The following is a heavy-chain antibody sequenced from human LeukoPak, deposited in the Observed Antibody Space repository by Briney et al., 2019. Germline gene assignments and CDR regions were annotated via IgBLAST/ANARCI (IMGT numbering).Heavy chain of an antibody. Sequence: PGGSLRLTCAASGCTFSSYWMSWVRQAPGRGLEWVANIKQDASEKYYVDSVKGRFTISRDNAKNSLYLQMDSLRAEDTAVYYCARATYYFDYWGQGTLVTVSS. CDR1: GCTFSSYW. CDR2: IKQDASEK. V-gene: IGHV3-7*04. J-gene: IGHJ4*02. CDR3: ARATYYFDY.